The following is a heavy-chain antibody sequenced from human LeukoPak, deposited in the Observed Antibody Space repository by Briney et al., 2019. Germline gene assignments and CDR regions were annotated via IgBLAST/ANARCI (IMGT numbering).Heavy chain of an antibody. CDR3: TREGQYDSSGLGY. V-gene: IGHV1-18*01. CDR1: GYTFTSYG. Sequence: ASVKVSCKASGYTFTSYGISWVRQAPGQGLEWMGWISAYNGNTNYAQKLQGRVTMTSDTSTSTVYMNLSSLRSDDTAVYYCTREGQYDSSGLGYWGQGTPVTVSS. J-gene: IGHJ4*02. CDR2: ISAYNGNT. D-gene: IGHD3-22*01.